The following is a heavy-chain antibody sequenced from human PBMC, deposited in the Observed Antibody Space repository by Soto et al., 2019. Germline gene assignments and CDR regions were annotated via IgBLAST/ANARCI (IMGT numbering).Heavy chain of an antibody. CDR3: ASSGYCSGGSCFFYFDY. CDR2: INAGNGNT. D-gene: IGHD2-15*01. J-gene: IGHJ4*02. V-gene: IGHV1-3*01. Sequence: GPSVKVSCKASGYTFTSYAMHWVRQAPGQRLEWMGWINAGNGNTKYSQKFQGRVTITRDTSASTAYMELSSLRSEDTAVYYCASSGYCSGGSCFFYFDYWGQGTLVTVSS. CDR1: GYTFTSYA.